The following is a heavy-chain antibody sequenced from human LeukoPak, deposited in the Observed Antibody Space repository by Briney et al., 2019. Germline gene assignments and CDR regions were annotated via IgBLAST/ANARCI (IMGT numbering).Heavy chain of an antibody. CDR1: GYTFTSYY. D-gene: IGHD2-2*01. CDR3: ARDTRPLDIVVVPAARKDEDL. CDR2: INPSGGST. Sequence: ASVKVSCKASGYTFTSYYMHWVRQAPGQGLERMGIINPSGGSTSYAQKFQGRVTMTRDTSTSTVYMELSSLRSEDTAVYYCARDTRPLDIVVVPAARKDEDLWGQGTLVTVSS. V-gene: IGHV1-46*01. J-gene: IGHJ4*02.